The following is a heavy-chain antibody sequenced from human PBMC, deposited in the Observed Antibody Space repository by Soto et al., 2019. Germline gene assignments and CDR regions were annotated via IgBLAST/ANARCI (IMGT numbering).Heavy chain of an antibody. CDR1: GGSISSYY. D-gene: IGHD3-9*01. J-gene: IGHJ4*02. CDR2: IYYSGST. V-gene: IGHV4-59*12. CDR3: ARDGEYDILTGYYSIALDY. Sequence: TSETLSLTCTVSGGSISSYYWSWIRQPPGKGLEWIGYIYYSGSTNYNPSLKSRVTISVDTSKNQFSLKLSSVTAADTAVYYCARDGEYDILTGYYSIALDYWGQGTLVTVSS.